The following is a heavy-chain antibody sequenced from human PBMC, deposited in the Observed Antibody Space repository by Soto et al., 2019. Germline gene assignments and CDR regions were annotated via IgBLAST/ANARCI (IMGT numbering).Heavy chain of an antibody. V-gene: IGHV1-3*01. CDR3: AREGAHYAPFDL. Sequence: QAKLFRSGAEAKQPGASVKVSCKASGYKFTDYALHWVRQAPGQELEWLGWINVGNGNTGYSRKFQGRVTNDRDMSATTAYIEVTSLTSEDTAIYYCAREGAHYAPFDLWGQGTLVTVSS. CDR2: INVGNGNT. D-gene: IGHD3-16*01. J-gene: IGHJ4*02. CDR1: GYKFTDYA.